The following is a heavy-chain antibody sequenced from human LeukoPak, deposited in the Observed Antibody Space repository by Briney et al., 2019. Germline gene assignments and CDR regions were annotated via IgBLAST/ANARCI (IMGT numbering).Heavy chain of an antibody. J-gene: IGHJ6*03. CDR2: IRYDGSNK. V-gene: IGHV3-30*02. Sequence: PGGSLRLSCAASGFTSSSYGMHWVRQAPGKGLEWVAFIRYDGSNKYYADSVKGRFTISRDNSKNTLYLQMNSLRAEDTAVYYCAKSAIADGWYYYMDVWGKGTTVTISS. CDR3: AKSAIADGWYYYMDV. CDR1: GFTSSSYG. D-gene: IGHD6-13*01.